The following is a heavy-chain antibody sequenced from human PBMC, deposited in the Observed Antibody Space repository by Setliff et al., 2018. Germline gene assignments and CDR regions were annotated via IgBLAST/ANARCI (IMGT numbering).Heavy chain of an antibody. CDR3: TTDRAACSGSSCYNGSDV. J-gene: IGHJ3*01. CDR2: SKSKTAGGAI. V-gene: IGHV3-15*07. Sequence: GGSLRLSCAASGFTFSYAWMHWVRQAPGKGLEWVGRSKSKTAGGAIDYAAPVKGRFTISRDDSKNTLYLQMSSLKTEDTAMYYCTTDRAACSGSSCYNGSDVWGQGTMVTVSS. CDR1: GFTFSYAW. D-gene: IGHD2-2*02.